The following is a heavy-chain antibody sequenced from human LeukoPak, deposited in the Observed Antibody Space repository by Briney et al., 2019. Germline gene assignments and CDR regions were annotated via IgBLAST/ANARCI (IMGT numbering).Heavy chain of an antibody. D-gene: IGHD3-22*01. CDR2: IYYTGST. CDR1: GGSIISYY. J-gene: IGHJ4*02. CDR3: ARGYYYDYSGPDFDY. Sequence: SETLSLTRSVSGGSIISYYWSWIRQPPGKGLEWIGYIYYTGSTNSNPSLKSRVTISVDTSKNQFSLRLTSVTAADTAVYYCARGYYYDYSGPDFDYWGQGTLVTVSS. V-gene: IGHV4-59*01.